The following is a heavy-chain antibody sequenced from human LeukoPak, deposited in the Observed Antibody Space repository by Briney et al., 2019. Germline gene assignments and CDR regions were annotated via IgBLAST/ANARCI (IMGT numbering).Heavy chain of an antibody. CDR2: IGTTGNT. CDR1: GFTFSSYD. CDR3: ARGRAPKVAGMGNWFDY. D-gene: IGHD6-19*01. J-gene: IGHJ5*01. Sequence: GGSLRLSCVASGFTFSSYDMHWVRQATGKGLEWVSAIGTTGNTYYADSVKGRFTISRENAKSSLYLQMNSLRAGDTAVYYCARGRAPKVAGMGNWFDYWGQGTLVTVSS. V-gene: IGHV3-13*04.